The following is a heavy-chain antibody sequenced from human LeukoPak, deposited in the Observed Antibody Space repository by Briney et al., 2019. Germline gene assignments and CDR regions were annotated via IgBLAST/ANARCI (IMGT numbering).Heavy chain of an antibody. CDR3: ARTSRGEQWLVDY. CDR2: IYYSGST. D-gene: IGHD6-19*01. CDR1: GGSISSSSYY. Sequence: SETLSLTCTVSGGSISSSSYYWGWVRQPPGKGLEWIGSIYYSGSTYYNPSLKSRVTISVDTSKNQFSLKLSSVTAADTAVYYCARTSRGEQWLVDYWGQGTLVTVSS. J-gene: IGHJ4*02. V-gene: IGHV4-39*07.